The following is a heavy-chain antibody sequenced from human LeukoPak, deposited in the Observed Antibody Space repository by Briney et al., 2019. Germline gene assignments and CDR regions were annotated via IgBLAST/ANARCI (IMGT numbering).Heavy chain of an antibody. J-gene: IGHJ3*02. CDR1: GYTFTRYG. D-gene: IGHD6-19*01. CDR3: ARSGGGIAVAGGAFDI. V-gene: IGHV1-18*01. CDR2: IGAYNGNT. Sequence: ASVKVSCKASGYTFTRYGISWVLQAPGQELEWMGWIGAYNGNTNSAQKPQGRGTMTTDTSTSTAYMEPSSLRSEDTAVYYCARSGGGIAVAGGAFDIWGQGTMVTVSS.